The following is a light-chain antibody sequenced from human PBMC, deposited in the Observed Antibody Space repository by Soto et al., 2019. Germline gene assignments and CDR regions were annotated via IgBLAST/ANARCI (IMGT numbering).Light chain of an antibody. V-gene: IGLV2-23*02. Sequence: QSALTQPASVSGSPGQSITISCTGSSSNVGNYNLVSWFQQHPGKAPKLMIYEATKRPSGVSNRFSGSKSGNTASLTISGLQAEDEAEYYCCSFAGSTTFVTFVFGGGTKVTVL. CDR3: CSFAGSTTFVTFV. CDR1: SSNVGNYNL. CDR2: EAT. J-gene: IGLJ2*01.